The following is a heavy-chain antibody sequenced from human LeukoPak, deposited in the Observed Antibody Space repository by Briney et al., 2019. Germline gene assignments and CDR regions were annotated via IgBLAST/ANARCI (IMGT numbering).Heavy chain of an antibody. CDR3: FIGLGPL. Sequence: VVSLRRYCAAPASTFSSSYMGCVGQAPWKWLEWVALMRLAGSVTYYVESVKGRFTISRDNTKNLLYLHINNLRSEDPAEYYFFIGLGPLWAQGTLVSVSS. J-gene: IGHJ4*02. CDR2: MRLAGSVT. D-gene: IGHD3-16*02. CDR1: ASTFSSSY. V-gene: IGHV3-7*01.